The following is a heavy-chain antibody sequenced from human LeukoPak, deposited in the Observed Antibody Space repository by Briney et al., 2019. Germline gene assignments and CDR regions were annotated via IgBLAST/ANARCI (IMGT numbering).Heavy chain of an antibody. D-gene: IGHD3-10*01. Sequence: GRSLRLSCAASGFTFSSYAMHRVRQAPGKGLEWVAVISYDGSNKYYADSVKGRSTISRDNSKNTLYLQMNSLRAEDTAVYYCARSMVRGVIGSHFGYWGQGTLVTVSS. CDR3: ARSMVRGVIGSHFGY. CDR1: GFTFSSYA. CDR2: ISYDGSNK. J-gene: IGHJ4*02. V-gene: IGHV3-30-3*01.